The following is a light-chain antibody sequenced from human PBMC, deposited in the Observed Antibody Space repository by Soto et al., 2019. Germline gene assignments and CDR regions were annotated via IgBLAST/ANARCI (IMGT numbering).Light chain of an antibody. CDR2: GAS. CDR3: QQYGSSPWT. CDR1: HSVSSSY. Sequence: EIMLAQSPGTLSLSPGERATLSCRASHSVSSSYLAWYQQKPGQAPRLLIYGASSRATGIPDRFSGSGSGSDFTLTISRLEPEDFAVYYCQQYGSSPWTFGQGTKVEI. V-gene: IGKV3-20*01. J-gene: IGKJ1*01.